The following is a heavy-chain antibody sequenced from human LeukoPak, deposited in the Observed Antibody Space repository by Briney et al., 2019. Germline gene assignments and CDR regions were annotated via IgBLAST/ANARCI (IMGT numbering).Heavy chain of an antibody. V-gene: IGHV4-34*01. CDR2: INHSGST. CDR3: ARGRYSSSSYYYYYMDV. Sequence: SETLSLTCAVYGGSFSGYYWSWIRQPPGKGLEWIGEINHSGSTNYNPSLKSRVTISVDTSKNQFSLKLSSVTAADTAVYYCARGRYSSSSYYYYYMDVWGKGTTVTVSS. CDR1: GGSFSGYY. J-gene: IGHJ6*03. D-gene: IGHD6-6*01.